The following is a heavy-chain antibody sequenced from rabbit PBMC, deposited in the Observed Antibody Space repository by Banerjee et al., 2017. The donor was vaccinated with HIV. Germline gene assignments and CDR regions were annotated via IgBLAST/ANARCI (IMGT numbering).Heavy chain of an antibody. CDR1: GFSFTSSYY. CDR2: IYAGSGGT. D-gene: IGHD2-1*01. J-gene: IGHJ4*01. V-gene: IGHV1S40*01. CDR3: ARRGGDGVTTEFNL. Sequence: QSLEESGGDLVKPGASLTLTCTASGFSFTSSYYMCWVRQAPGKGLEWIACIYAGSGGTYYASWAKGRFTISKTSSTTVTLQMTSLTAADTATYFCARRGGDGVTTEFNLWGPGTLVTVS.